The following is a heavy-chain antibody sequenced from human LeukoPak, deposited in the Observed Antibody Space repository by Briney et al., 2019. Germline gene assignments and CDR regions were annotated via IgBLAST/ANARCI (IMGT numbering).Heavy chain of an antibody. Sequence: SETLSLTCTVFGGSISSHYWTWIRQPPGKTLEWIGYVFDTGRTKDNPSLKGRLTLSADTSKNQLSLRLSSVTAADTAVYYCATIKRGSIYGYFDFWGRGILVTVSS. V-gene: IGHV4-59*11. D-gene: IGHD5-18*01. CDR3: ATIKRGSIYGYFDF. CDR2: VFDTGRT. CDR1: GGSISSHY. J-gene: IGHJ4*01.